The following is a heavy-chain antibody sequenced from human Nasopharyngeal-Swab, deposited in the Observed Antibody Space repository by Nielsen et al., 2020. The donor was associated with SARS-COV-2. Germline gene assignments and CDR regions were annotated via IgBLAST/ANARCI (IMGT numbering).Heavy chain of an antibody. CDR2: INPSGGST. D-gene: IGHD3-9*01. V-gene: IGHV1-46*01. CDR3: ARVLGHYDILTGYYSTQNDAFDI. Sequence: VRQAPGQGLEWVGIINPSGGSTSYAQKFQGRVTMTRDTSTSTVYMELSSLRSEDTAVYYCARVLGHYDILTGYYSTQNDAFDIWGQGTMVTVSS. J-gene: IGHJ3*02.